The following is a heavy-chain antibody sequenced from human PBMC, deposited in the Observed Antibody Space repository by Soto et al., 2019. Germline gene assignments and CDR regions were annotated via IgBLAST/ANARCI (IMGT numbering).Heavy chain of an antibody. CDR3: ARDSVATIFGVVIIPQGYFDY. CDR1: GYTFTSYG. J-gene: IGHJ4*02. D-gene: IGHD3-3*01. V-gene: IGHV1-18*01. CDR2: ISAYNGNT. Sequence: ASVKVSCQASGYTFTSYGISWVRQAPGQGLEWMGWISAYNGNTNYAQKLQGRVTMTTDTSTSTAYMELRSLRSDDTAVYYCARDSVATIFGVVIIPQGYFDYWGQGTLVTVSS.